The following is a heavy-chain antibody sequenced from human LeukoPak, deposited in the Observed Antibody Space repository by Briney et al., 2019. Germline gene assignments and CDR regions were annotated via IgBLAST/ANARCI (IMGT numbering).Heavy chain of an antibody. CDR1: GGSISSYY. Sequence: SETLSLTCTVSGGSISSYYWSWIRQPPGKGLEWIGYIYYSGSTNYNPSLKSRVTISVDTSKNQFSLKLSSVTAADTAVYYCARMYSSSWFDAFDIWGQGTMVTVSS. J-gene: IGHJ3*02. D-gene: IGHD6-13*01. CDR3: ARMYSSSWFDAFDI. V-gene: IGHV4-59*01. CDR2: IYYSGST.